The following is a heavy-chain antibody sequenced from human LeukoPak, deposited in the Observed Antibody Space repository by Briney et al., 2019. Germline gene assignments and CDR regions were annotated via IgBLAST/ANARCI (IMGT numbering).Heavy chain of an antibody. V-gene: IGHV1-18*01. CDR2: ISAYNGNT. Sequence: ASVKVSCKASGYTFTSYGISWVRQAPGQGLEWMGWISAYNGNTNYAQKLQGRVTMTTDTSTSTAYMELRSLRSDDTAVYYCAKNGPLYYGSGGYDYWGQGTLVTVSS. CDR3: AKNGPLYYGSGGYDY. J-gene: IGHJ4*02. CDR1: GYTFTSYG. D-gene: IGHD3-10*01.